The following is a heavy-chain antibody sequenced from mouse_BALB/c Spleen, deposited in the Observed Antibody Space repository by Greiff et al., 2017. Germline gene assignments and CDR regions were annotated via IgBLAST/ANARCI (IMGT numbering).Heavy chain of an antibody. CDR1: GFTFSSFG. D-gene: IGHD1-1*01. J-gene: IGHJ1*01. CDR2: ISSGSSTI. Sequence: EVQGVESGGGLVQPGGSRKLSCAASGFTFSSFGMHWVRQAPEKGLEWVAYISSGSSTIYYADTVKGRFTISRDNPKNTLFLQMTSLRSEDTAMYYCARGGYGSSLYWYFDVWGAGTTVTVSS. V-gene: IGHV5-17*02. CDR3: ARGGYGSSLYWYFDV.